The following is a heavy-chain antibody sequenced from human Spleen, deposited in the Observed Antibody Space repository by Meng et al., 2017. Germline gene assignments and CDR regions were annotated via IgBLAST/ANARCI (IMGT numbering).Heavy chain of an antibody. D-gene: IGHD6-13*01. CDR1: AFTFSDYT. CDR3: AREGIYPSGDAFDI. Sequence: GGSLRLSCAASAFTFSDYTMNWVRQAPGKGLEWVSSISGISSYIYYSDSAKGRFTISRDNAKNSLYLQMNSLRAEDTAVYYCAREGIYPSGDAFDIWGQGIMVTVSS. V-gene: IGHV3-21*01. J-gene: IGHJ3*02. CDR2: ISGISSYI.